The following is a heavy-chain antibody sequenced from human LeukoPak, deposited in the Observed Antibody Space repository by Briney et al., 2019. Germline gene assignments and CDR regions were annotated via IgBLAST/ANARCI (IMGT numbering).Heavy chain of an antibody. CDR1: GFTFSGYA. Sequence: PGGSLRLSCAASGFTFSGYAMHWVRQAPGKGLEWVAMISSDGNNKYYADSVRGRITISRDNAKNSLYLQMNSLRAEDTAVYYCARDLSGPSVYWGQGTLVTVSS. CDR2: ISSDGNNK. D-gene: IGHD2-15*01. J-gene: IGHJ4*02. CDR3: ARDLSGPSVY. V-gene: IGHV3-30*07.